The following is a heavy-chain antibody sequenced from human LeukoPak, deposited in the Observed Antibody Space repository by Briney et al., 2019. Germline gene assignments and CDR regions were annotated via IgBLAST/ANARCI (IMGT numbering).Heavy chain of an antibody. CDR1: GFTFSSYG. V-gene: IGHV3-30*02. J-gene: IGHJ4*02. CDR2: IRYDGSNK. Sequence: PGGSLRLSCAASGFTFSSYGMHWVRQAPGKGLEWVAFIRYDGSNKYYADSVKGRFTISRDNSKNTLYLQMNSLRAEDTAVYYCAREAPGYSSSWFDYWGQGTLVTVSS. D-gene: IGHD6-13*01. CDR3: AREAPGYSSSWFDY.